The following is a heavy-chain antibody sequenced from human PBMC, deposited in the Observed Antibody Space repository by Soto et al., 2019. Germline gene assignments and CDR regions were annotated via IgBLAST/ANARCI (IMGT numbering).Heavy chain of an antibody. CDR1: GGSISSYY. Sequence: QVQLQESGPGLVKPSETLSLTCTVSGGSISSYYWSWIRRPPGKGLEWIGYIYYSGSTNYNPSLKSRVTISVDTSKNQFSLKLSSVTAADTAVYYCARAHGDYTLGYWGQGTLVTVSS. CDR3: ARAHGDYTLGY. J-gene: IGHJ4*02. V-gene: IGHV4-59*01. D-gene: IGHD4-17*01. CDR2: IYYSGST.